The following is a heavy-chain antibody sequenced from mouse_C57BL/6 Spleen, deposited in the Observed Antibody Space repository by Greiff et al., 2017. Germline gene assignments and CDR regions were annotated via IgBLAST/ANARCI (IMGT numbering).Heavy chain of an antibody. D-gene: IGHD1-1*01. CDR2: ISSGSSTI. Sequence: DVKLVESGGGLVKPGGSLKLSCAASGFTFSDYGMHWVRQAPEKGLEWVAYISSGSSTIYYADTVKGRFTIARDNDKNTLFLQMTSLRSEDTAMYYCARVYYGSSYRYYFDYWGQGTTLTVSS. CDR1: GFTFSDYG. CDR3: ARVYYGSSYRYYFDY. V-gene: IGHV5-17*01. J-gene: IGHJ2*01.